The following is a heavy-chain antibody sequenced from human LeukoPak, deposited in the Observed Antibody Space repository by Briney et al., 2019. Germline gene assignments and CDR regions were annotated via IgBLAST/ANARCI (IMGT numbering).Heavy chain of an antibody. CDR3: AMWRDSYNAVDY. J-gene: IGHJ4*02. CDR1: RFTFSSYA. CDR2: ISYDERNK. V-gene: IGHV3-30*04. Sequence: GGSLRLSCAASRFTFSSYAMNWVRQAPGKGLEWVAVISYDERNKYYADFAKGRFTISRDNSKNTLYLQMNSLRAEDTAVYYCAMWRDSYNAVDYWGQGTLVTVSS. D-gene: IGHD5-24*01.